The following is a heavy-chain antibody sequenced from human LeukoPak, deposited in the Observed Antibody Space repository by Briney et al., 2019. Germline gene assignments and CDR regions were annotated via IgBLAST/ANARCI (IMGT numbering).Heavy chain of an antibody. Sequence: GGSLRLSCAASGFTFRAYDLSWVRQAPGQGLECVAAIDRGVGTTYYADSVKGRFAISRDNSRNTLYLQMNNLRADDTAVYYCVKKGQADDDGKPDWGQGTLVTVSS. D-gene: IGHD1-1*01. CDR3: VKKGQADDDGKPD. CDR1: GFTFRAYD. J-gene: IGHJ4*02. V-gene: IGHV3-23*01. CDR2: IDRGVGTT.